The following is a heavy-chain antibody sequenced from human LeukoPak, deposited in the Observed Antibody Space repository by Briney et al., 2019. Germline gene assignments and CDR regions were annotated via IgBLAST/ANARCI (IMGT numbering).Heavy chain of an antibody. CDR1: GFTLSRYS. CDR2: ISSGSTYI. J-gene: IGHJ5*02. CDR3: ARNLLRYSPGHSWFDP. Sequence: GGSLRLSCAASGFTLSRYSMNWVRQAPGKGLEWVSSISSGSTYIYYAGSVKGRFTISRDNAKNSLYLQMNSLRAEDTAVYYCARNLLRYSPGHSWFDPWGQGTLVTVSS. V-gene: IGHV3-21*01. D-gene: IGHD3-9*01.